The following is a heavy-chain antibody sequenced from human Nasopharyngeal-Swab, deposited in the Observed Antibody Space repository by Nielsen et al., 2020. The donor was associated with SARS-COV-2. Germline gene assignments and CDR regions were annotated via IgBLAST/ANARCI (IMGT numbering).Heavy chain of an antibody. CDR2: ISWNSGSI. J-gene: IGHJ4*02. CDR1: GFTFDDYA. D-gene: IGHD3-9*01. CDR3: AKDATENSYYDILTGNCFDY. Sequence: GGSLRLSCAASGFTFDDYATHWVRQAPGQGLEWVSGISWNSGSIGYADSVKGRFTISRDNAKNSLYLQMNSLRAEDTALYYCAKDATENSYYDILTGNCFDYWGQGTLVTVSS. V-gene: IGHV3-9*01.